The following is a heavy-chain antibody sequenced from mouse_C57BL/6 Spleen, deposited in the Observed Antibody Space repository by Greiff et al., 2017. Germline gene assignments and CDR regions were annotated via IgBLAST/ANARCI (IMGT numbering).Heavy chain of an antibody. CDR2: IDPEYGDT. CDR1: GFNIKDDY. D-gene: IGHD3-2*02. V-gene: IGHV14-4*01. CDR3: YNAGYVKAY. Sequence: EVQVVESGAELVRPGASVKLSCTASGFNIKDDYMHWVQQRPEQGLEWIGWIDPEYGDTEYASKFQGKATITADTSSTTAYLQLSSLTSEATYVYYCYNAGYVKAYWGQGTLVTVSA. J-gene: IGHJ3*01.